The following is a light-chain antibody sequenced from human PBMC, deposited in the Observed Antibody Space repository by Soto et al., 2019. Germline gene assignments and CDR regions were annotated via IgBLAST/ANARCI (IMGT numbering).Light chain of an antibody. CDR1: SSNIGINN. Sequence: QSVLTQPPSASGTPGQSVTISCSGSSSNIGINNVNWYQQGPGTAPKLLIYTDNQRPSGVPDRFSGSKSGTSASLAISGLQSEDEADSYCAAWDDSLNGLYVFGTGTKLTVL. V-gene: IGLV1-44*01. CDR3: AAWDDSLNGLYV. CDR2: TDN. J-gene: IGLJ1*01.